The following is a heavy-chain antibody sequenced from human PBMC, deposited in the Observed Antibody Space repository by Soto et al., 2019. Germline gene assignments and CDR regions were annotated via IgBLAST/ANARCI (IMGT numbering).Heavy chain of an antibody. CDR3: ARDRPLWSSSYYYYGMDV. V-gene: IGHV6-1*01. CDR1: GDSVSSNSAA. Sequence: SQTLSLTCAISGDSVSSNSAAWNWIRQSPSRGLEWLGRTYYRSKWYNDYAVSAKSRITINPDTSKNQFSLQLNSVTPEDTAVYYCARDRPLWSSSYYYYGMDVWGQGTTVTVSS. D-gene: IGHD6-13*01. CDR2: TYYRSKWYN. J-gene: IGHJ6*02.